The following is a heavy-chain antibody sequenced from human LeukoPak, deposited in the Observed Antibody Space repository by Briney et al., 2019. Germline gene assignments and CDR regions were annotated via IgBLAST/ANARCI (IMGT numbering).Heavy chain of an antibody. Sequence: SETLSLTCAVYGGSFSGYYWSWIRQPPGKGLEWIGEINHSGSTNYNPSLKSRVTTSVDTSKNQFSLKLSSVTAADTAVYYCARGEGYYDSSGYFTWGQGTLVTVSS. D-gene: IGHD3-22*01. J-gene: IGHJ4*02. CDR3: ARGEGYYDSSGYFT. V-gene: IGHV4-34*01. CDR1: GGSFSGYY. CDR2: INHSGST.